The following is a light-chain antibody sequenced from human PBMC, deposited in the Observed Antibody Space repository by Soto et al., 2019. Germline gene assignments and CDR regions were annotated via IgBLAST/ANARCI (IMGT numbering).Light chain of an antibody. CDR1: CSDVGGYNL. Sequence: QSALTQPASVSGSPGQSITISCTGTCSDVGGYNLVSWYQQHPGKTPKLMIYEGSKRPSGVSNRFSGSKSGNTASLTISGLQAEDEADYYCCSYAGSSTLLFGGGTKVTVL. CDR2: EGS. CDR3: CSYAGSSTLL. J-gene: IGLJ2*01. V-gene: IGLV2-23*01.